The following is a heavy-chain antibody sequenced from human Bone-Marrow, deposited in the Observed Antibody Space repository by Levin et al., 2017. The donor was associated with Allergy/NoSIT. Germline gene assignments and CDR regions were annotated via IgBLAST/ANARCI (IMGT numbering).Heavy chain of an antibody. D-gene: IGHD3-16*01. CDR2: ISASGHPT. CDR1: GFTFGTYG. Sequence: GESLKISCAASGFTFGTYGMAWVRQAPGQGLEWVSGISASGHPTHDADSVKGRFTISRDNSMSTLYLQMNSLRVEDTAIYYCVKWDDYGGGVTLGYWGQGTLVTVSS. CDR3: VKWDDYGGGVTLGY. J-gene: IGHJ4*02. V-gene: IGHV3-23*01.